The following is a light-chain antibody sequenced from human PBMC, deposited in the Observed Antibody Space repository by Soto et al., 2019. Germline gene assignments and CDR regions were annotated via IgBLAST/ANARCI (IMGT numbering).Light chain of an antibody. CDR2: DVS. CDR1: GSNVGGYNF. J-gene: IGLJ2*01. V-gene: IGLV2-14*03. CDR3: SSYTTSSTYL. Sequence: QSALTQPASVPGSHGQSITISCTGTGSNVGGYNFVSWFQHHPGKAPKLIIFDVSSRPSGVSDRFSGSKSGNTASLTISGLQAEDEADYYCSSYTTSSTYLFGGGTKLTVL.